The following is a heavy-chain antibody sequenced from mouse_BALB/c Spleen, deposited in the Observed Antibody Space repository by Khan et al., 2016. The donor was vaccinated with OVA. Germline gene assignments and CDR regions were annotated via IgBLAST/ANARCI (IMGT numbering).Heavy chain of an antibody. V-gene: IGHV1S135*01. CDR1: DYSFTSYY. CDR3: ARNYYGSTDYYAMDY. J-gene: IGHJ4*01. Sequence: VQLKQSGPELMKPGASVKISCKASDYSFTSYYMPWVKQSHGKSLEWIGYIDPFNGGTSYNQNFKGKATLTVDKSSSTPYMHLSSLTSEDSAVKYCARNYYGSTDYYAMDYWGQGTSVTVSS. D-gene: IGHD1-1*01. CDR2: IDPFNGGT.